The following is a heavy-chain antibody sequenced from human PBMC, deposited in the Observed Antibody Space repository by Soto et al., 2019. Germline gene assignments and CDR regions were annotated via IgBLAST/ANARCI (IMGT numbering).Heavy chain of an antibody. CDR3: AHRQRTVYFDY. CDR1: GFSLSTSGVG. Sequence: QITLKESGPTLVKPTQTLTLTCTFSGFSLSTSGVGVGWIRQPPGKALEWLALTYWDDDKRYSPSLKSRLTITKDTSKNQVVLTTANMDPVDTATYYCAHRQRTVYFDYWGQGTLVTVSS. J-gene: IGHJ4*02. D-gene: IGHD4-17*01. V-gene: IGHV2-5*02. CDR2: TYWDDDK.